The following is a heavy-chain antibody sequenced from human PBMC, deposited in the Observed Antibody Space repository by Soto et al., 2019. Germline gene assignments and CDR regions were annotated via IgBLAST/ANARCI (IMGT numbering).Heavy chain of an antibody. J-gene: IGHJ4*02. CDR3: TRGPRATSAGTSAH. CDR2: IYNDGTYA. D-gene: IGHD6-13*01. V-gene: IGHV3-74*01. CDR1: GFTFNMYW. Sequence: PGGSLRLSCAGSGFTFNMYWMHCVRQVPGKGPVWVARIYNDGTYADYADSVKGRFTISRDNAKDTLYLQMNDLRAEDSAVYHCTRGPRATSAGTSAHWGQGTLVTVSS.